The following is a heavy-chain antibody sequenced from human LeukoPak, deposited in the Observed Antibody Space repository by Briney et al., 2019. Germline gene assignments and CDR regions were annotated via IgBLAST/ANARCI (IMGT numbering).Heavy chain of an antibody. CDR3: ARDWGSSSRAYYYYGMDV. CDR1: GYTFTSYA. CDR2: IIPIFGTA. V-gene: IGHV1-69*13. Sequence: SVKVSCKASGYTFTSYAMNWVRQAPGQGLEWMGGIIPIFGTANYAQKFQGRVTITADESTSTAYMELSSLRSEDTAVYYCARDWGSSSRAYYYYGMDVWGQGTTVTVSS. J-gene: IGHJ6*02. D-gene: IGHD6-6*01.